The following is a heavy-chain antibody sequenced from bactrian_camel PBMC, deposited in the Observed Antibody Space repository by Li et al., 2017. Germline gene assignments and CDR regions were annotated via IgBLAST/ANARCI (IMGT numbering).Heavy chain of an antibody. J-gene: IGHJ4*01. V-gene: IGHV3S9*01. D-gene: IGHD3*01. CDR1: GDSYSRYC. Sequence: HVQLVESGGGSAQTGGSLRLSCERSGDSYSRYCMGWFRQVPGKDREDVASIDSNGRAAYADAVKGRFTISEDNAKNTLYLQMNNLKPEDTAKYYCAAGWSFGVGTLLRRHYNYWGQGTQVTVS. CDR3: AAGWSFGVGTLLRRHYNY. CDR2: IDSNGRA.